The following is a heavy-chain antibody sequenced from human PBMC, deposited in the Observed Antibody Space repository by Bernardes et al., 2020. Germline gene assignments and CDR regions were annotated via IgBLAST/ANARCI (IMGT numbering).Heavy chain of an antibody. V-gene: IGHV4-39*01. J-gene: IGHJ4*02. Sequence: LSLTCPVSGGSISSSSYYWGWIRHPPGKGLEWFGSIDYWGSTYYNPSLKSRVTISVDTYKNQFSLELSSVTAADTAVYYCARLTTEGSVGTGLPYFDYWGQGTLVTVSS. CDR1: GGSISSSSYY. D-gene: IGHD1-1*01. CDR2: IDYWGST. CDR3: ARLTTEGSVGTGLPYFDY.